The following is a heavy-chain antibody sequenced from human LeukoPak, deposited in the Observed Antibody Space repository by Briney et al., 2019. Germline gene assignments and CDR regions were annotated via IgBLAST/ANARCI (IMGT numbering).Heavy chain of an antibody. V-gene: IGHV3-21*01. D-gene: IGHD3-22*01. CDR2: ISSSSSCI. CDR1: GFTFSSYS. CDR3: ARVWYYDSSGYYYRTFDY. Sequence: GGSLRLSCAASGFTFSSYSMNWVRQAPGKGLEWVSSISSSSSCIYYADSVKGRFTISRDNAKNSLYLQMNSLRAEDTAVYYCARVWYYDSSGYYYRTFDYWGQGTLVTVSS. J-gene: IGHJ4*02.